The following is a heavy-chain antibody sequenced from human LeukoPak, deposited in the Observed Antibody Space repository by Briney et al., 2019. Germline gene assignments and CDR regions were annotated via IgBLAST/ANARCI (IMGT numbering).Heavy chain of an antibody. CDR1: GYHFPIYW. CDR2: IYPDESNT. CDR3: ARQGAAGRDYCYYMDV. V-gene: IGHV5-51*01. Sequence: GGSLKISCQGSGYHFPIYWIGWVRQMPGQGLEWMGVIYPDESNTISGPSFQGQVTISADKSINTPYLEWSSLKASDTAIYYCARQGAAGRDYCYYMDVWGKGTTVTVSS. D-gene: IGHD6-13*01. J-gene: IGHJ6*03.